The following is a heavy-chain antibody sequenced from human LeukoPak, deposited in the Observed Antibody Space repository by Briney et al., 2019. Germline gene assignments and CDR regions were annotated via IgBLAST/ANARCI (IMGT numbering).Heavy chain of an antibody. CDR3: AKEEEYYFDY. Sequence: GGSLRLSCAASGFTFSSYGMHWVRQAPGKGLEWVTVISYDGSNKYYADSVKGRFTISRDNSKNTLYLQMNSLRAEDTAVYYCAKEEEYYFDYWGQGTLVTVSS. J-gene: IGHJ4*02. CDR1: GFTFSSYG. D-gene: IGHD3-10*01. V-gene: IGHV3-30*18. CDR2: ISYDGSNK.